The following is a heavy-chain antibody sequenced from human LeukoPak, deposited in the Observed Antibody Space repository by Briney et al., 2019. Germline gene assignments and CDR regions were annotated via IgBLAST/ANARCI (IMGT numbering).Heavy chain of an antibody. V-gene: IGHV3-21*01. CDR1: GFTFSSYS. J-gene: IGHJ3*02. CDR3: ARGAMATGVAFDI. Sequence: PGGSLRLSCAASGFTFSSYSMNWVRQAPGKGLEWVSSISSSSSYIYYADSVKGRFTISRDNAKNSLYLRMNSLRAEDTAVYYCARGAMATGVAFDIWGQGTMVTVSS. D-gene: IGHD5-18*01. CDR2: ISSSSSYI.